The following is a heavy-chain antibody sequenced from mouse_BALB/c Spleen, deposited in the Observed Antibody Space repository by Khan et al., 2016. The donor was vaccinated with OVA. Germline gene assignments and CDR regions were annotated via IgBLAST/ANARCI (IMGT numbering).Heavy chain of an antibody. V-gene: IGHV5-9-3*01. J-gene: IGHJ3*01. Sequence: EVELVESGGGLVKPGGPLKLSCTTSGFPFSSYAMSWVRQPPEKRLEWVPTISSVGDYTCYPDRVKGRFTISRDLAKSTLYLQMGSLRSEDTGMYYCASHNYGPFAHGGQGSLVTVSA. D-gene: IGHD1-1*01. CDR1: GFPFSSYA. CDR2: ISSVGDYT. CDR3: ASHNYGPFAH.